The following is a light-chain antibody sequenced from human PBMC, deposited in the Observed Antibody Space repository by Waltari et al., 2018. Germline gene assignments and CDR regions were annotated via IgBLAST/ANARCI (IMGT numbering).Light chain of an antibody. V-gene: IGKV3-11*01. CDR1: QSVSRH. CDR3: QQRSTWPSLT. Sequence: EIVLTQSPATLSLSPGERAPLSCRASQSVSRHLAWYQQKPGQAPRHLIYDASNRAPGIPLRFSGSGSGTDFTLTISSLEPEDFAVYYCQQRSTWPSLTFGGGTKVEIK. CDR2: DAS. J-gene: IGKJ4*01.